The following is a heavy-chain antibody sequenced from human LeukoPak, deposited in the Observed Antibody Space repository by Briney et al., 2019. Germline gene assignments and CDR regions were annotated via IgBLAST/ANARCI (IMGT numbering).Heavy chain of an antibody. CDR2: MNPNSGNT. Sequence: ASVKVSCKASGYTFTSYDIYWVRQATGQGLEWMGWMNPNSGNTGYAQKFQGRVTMTRNTSISTAYMELSSLRSEDTAVYYCARGASYYDSSGYYSWFDPWGQGTLVTVSS. D-gene: IGHD3-22*01. J-gene: IGHJ5*02. CDR3: ARGASYYDSSGYYSWFDP. V-gene: IGHV1-8*01. CDR1: GYTFTSYD.